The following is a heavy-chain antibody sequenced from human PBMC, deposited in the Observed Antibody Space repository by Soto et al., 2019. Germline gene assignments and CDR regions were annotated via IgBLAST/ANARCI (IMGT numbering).Heavy chain of an antibody. V-gene: IGHV4-30-2*01. Sequence: SETLSLTCAVSGGSISSGGYSWSWIRQPPGKGLEWIGYIYHSGSTYYNPSLKSRVTISVDRSKNQFSLKLSSVTAADTAVYYCARRYGSGSFYPWGQGTLVTVSS. CDR3: ARRYGSGSFYP. D-gene: IGHD3-10*01. CDR2: IYHSGST. CDR1: GGSISSGGYS. J-gene: IGHJ5*02.